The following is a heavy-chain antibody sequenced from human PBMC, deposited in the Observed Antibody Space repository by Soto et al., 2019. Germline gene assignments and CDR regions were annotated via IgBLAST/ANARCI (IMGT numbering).Heavy chain of an antibody. V-gene: IGHV4-30-2*01. CDR3: ARVPGP. J-gene: IGHJ5*02. D-gene: IGHD3-10*01. CDR1: GGSISSGGYS. Sequence: QLQLHESGSGLVKPSQTLSLTCAVSGGSISSGGYSWSWIRQPPGKGLEWIGYIYHSGSNYYNPSLRSRVTTSVDRSKNQFSLKLSSVTAADTAVDYCARVPGPWGQGTLVTVSS. CDR2: IYHSGSN.